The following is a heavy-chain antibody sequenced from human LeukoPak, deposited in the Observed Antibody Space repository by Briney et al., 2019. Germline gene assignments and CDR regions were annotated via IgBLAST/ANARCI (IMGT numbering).Heavy chain of an antibody. D-gene: IGHD3-22*01. J-gene: IGHJ4*02. CDR1: GFTFSNAW. V-gene: IGHV3-15*01. CDR3: TTVPWYYDSSGLSHY. CDR2: IKSKTDGGTT. Sequence: GGSLRLSCAASGFTFSNAWMSWVRQAPGKGLEWVGRIKSKTDGGTTDYAAPVKGRFTISRDDSKNTLYLQMNSLKTEDTAVYCCTTVPWYYDSSGLSHYWGQGTLVTVSS.